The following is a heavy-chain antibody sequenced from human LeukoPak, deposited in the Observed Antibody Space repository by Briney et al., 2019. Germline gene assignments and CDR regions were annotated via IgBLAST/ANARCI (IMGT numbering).Heavy chain of an antibody. Sequence: PSETLSLTCTVSGVSIRSYVWSWFRQAPGKGLEWVGYIWDTEITDSNPSLKSRVTIFLDTSKKHFSLTLRSVTTANTALYFCARGLVLANDDAFDIWGKGTLVTVSS. V-gene: IGHV4-59*01. D-gene: IGHD2-15*01. CDR2: IWDTEIT. CDR3: ARGLVLANDDAFDI. J-gene: IGHJ3*02. CDR1: GVSIRSYV.